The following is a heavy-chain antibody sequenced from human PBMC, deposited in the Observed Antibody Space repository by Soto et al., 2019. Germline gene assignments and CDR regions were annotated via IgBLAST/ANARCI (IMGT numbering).Heavy chain of an antibody. D-gene: IGHD3-10*01. CDR2: CRSRADNYAT. CDR3: VLWVRGLINY. Sequence: EVQLVESGGGLVQPGGSLRLSCATSGITFSDHDMDWVRQAPGKGLEWLGRCRSRADNYATDYAAYVKGRVTFSRDDSKSSLSLQMRSLKTGDTALYYCVLWVRGLINYWGQGTLVTV. J-gene: IGHJ1*01. V-gene: IGHV3-72*01. CDR1: GITFSDHD.